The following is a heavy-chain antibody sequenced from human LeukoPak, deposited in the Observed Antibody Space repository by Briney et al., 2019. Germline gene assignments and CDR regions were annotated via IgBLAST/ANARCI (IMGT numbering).Heavy chain of an antibody. CDR2: ISSSGSTI. D-gene: IGHD3-22*01. CDR1: GFTFSDYY. V-gene: IGHV3-11*01. J-gene: IGHJ4*02. Sequence: GGSLRLSCAASGFTFSDYYMSWIRQAPGKGLEWVSYISSSGSTIYYADSVKGRFTISRDNAKNSLYLQMNSLRAEDTAVYYCARTRVRYYYDSSGYYFEDYWGQGTLVTVSS. CDR3: ARTRVRYYYDSSGYYFEDY.